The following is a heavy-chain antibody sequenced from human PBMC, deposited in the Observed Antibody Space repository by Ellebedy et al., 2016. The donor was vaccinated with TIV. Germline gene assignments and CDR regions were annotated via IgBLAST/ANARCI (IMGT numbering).Heavy chain of an antibody. CDR2: ISAYYGST. D-gene: IGHD5-24*01. CDR1: GYNFIDYG. Sequence: AASVKVSCKTSGYNFIDYGVSWVRQAPGQGLEWMGWISAYYGSTTYAQSLQGRVTLTRDTSTSTLYMELRSLRFDDPAVYYCVREMEASGTISFAYWGQGTLVTVSS. V-gene: IGHV1-18*01. J-gene: IGHJ4*02. CDR3: VREMEASGTISFAY.